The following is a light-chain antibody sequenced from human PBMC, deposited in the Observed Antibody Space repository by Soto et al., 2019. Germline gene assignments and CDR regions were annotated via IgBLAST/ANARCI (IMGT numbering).Light chain of an antibody. CDR1: HSLLYSNAYNY. CDR2: LGS. J-gene: IGKJ5*01. CDR3: MRGLENRT. V-gene: IGKV2-28*01. Sequence: EIVMSQSPLSLSVTPGEPASFSCRSSHSLLYSNAYNYLDWYLQKPGQSPQLLIYLGSHRASGVPDRFSGRGSGTNFKLKSSRVEAEYVGVYYCMRGLENRTFGQGKRLEI.